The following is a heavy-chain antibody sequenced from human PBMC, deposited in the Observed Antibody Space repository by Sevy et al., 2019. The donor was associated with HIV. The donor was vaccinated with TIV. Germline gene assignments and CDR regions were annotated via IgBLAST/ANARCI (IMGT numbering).Heavy chain of an antibody. J-gene: IGHJ4*02. D-gene: IGHD3-16*01. CDR1: GFTFSSYA. CDR3: AREVGGFNWRPYYFDS. CDR2: ISTTGDNT. V-gene: IGHV3-23*01. Sequence: GGSLRLSCAASGFTFSSYAMSWVRQAPGKGLEWVSSISTTGDNTYYADSVKGRFTISGDNGKTSVSLQMNGLRVEDTAFYYCAREVGGFNWRPYYFDSWGQGTLATVSS.